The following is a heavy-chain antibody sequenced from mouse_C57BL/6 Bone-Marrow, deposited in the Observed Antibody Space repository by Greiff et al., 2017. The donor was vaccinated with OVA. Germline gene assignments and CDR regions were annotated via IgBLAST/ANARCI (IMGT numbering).Heavy chain of an antibody. CDR2: ISSGSSTI. D-gene: IGHD2-4*01. CDR3: ARRRLRRGYYAMDY. V-gene: IGHV5-17*01. CDR1: GFTFSDYG. Sequence: EVMLVESGGGLVKPGGSLKLSCAASGFTFSDYGMHWVRQAPEKGLEWVAYISSGSSTIYYADTVKGRFTISRDNAKNTLFLQMTSLRSEDTAMYYCARRRLRRGYYAMDYWGQGTSVTVSS. J-gene: IGHJ4*01.